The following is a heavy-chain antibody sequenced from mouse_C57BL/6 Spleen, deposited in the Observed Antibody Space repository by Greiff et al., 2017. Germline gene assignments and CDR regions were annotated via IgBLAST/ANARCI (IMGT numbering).Heavy chain of an antibody. CDR3: ARLDPPAWFAY. Sequence: EVHLVESGGDLVKPGGSLKLSCAASGFTFSSYGMSWVRQTPDKRLEWVATISSGGSYTYYPDSVKGRFTISRDNAKNTLYLQMSSLKSEDTAMYYCARLDPPAWFAYWGQGTLVTVSA. CDR2: ISSGGSYT. V-gene: IGHV5-6*01. J-gene: IGHJ3*01. CDR1: GFTFSSYG.